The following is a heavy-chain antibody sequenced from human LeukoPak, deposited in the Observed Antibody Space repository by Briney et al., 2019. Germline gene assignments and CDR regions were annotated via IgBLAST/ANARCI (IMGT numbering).Heavy chain of an antibody. V-gene: IGHV3-48*03. CDR1: EFTFSNYA. J-gene: IGHJ4*02. Sequence: GGSLRLSCTASEFTFSNYAMSWVRQAPGKGLEWISYVSSSGSTVYYADSVKGRFTISRDNAKNSLYLQMNSLRAEDTAVYYCARKRARGLDYWGQGTLVTVSS. CDR3: ARKRARGLDY. D-gene: IGHD3-10*01. CDR2: VSSSGSTV.